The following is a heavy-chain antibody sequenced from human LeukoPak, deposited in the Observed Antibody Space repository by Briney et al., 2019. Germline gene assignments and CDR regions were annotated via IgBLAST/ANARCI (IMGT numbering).Heavy chain of an antibody. V-gene: IGHV3-20*04. CDR1: GFTFDDYG. J-gene: IGHJ4*02. CDR3: ARGAGDYYDSSGYYYFDY. Sequence: GGSLRLSCAASGFTFDDYGMSWLRQAPGKGLEWASGINWNGGSTGYADSVKGRFTISRDNAKNSLYLQMNSLRAEDTALYYCARGAGDYYDSSGYYYFDYWGQGTLVTVSS. D-gene: IGHD3-22*01. CDR2: INWNGGST.